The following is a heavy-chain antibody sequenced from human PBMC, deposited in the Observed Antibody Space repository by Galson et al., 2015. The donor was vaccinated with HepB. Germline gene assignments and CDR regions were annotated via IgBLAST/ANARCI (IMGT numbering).Heavy chain of an antibody. CDR3: ANAGSSWSYDAFDI. V-gene: IGHV3-30-3*01. Sequence: SLRLSCAASGFTFSSYAMHWVRQAPGKGLEWVAVISHDGNNKYYADSVKGRFTISRDNSKNTLYLQMNSLRAEDTAVYYCANAGSSWSYDAFDIWGQGTMVTVSS. CDR2: ISHDGNNK. D-gene: IGHD6-13*01. J-gene: IGHJ3*02. CDR1: GFTFSSYA.